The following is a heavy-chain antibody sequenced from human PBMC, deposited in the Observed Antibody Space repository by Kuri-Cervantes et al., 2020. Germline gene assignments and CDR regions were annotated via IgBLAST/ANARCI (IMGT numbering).Heavy chain of an antibody. CDR1: GFTFSKQW. V-gene: IGHV3-74*01. D-gene: IGHD6-19*01. CDR3: ARDAVAGWGRFDP. Sequence: GGSLRLSCAASGFTFSKQWMHWVRQVPGKGLVWVSRINSDGSSTRYADSVKGRFTISRDNAKNTLYPQMNSLRAEDTAVYYCARDAVAGWGRFDPWGQGTLVTVSS. CDR2: INSDGSST. J-gene: IGHJ5*02.